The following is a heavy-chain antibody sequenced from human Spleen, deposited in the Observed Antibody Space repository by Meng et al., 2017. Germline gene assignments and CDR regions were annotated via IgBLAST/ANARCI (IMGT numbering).Heavy chain of an antibody. Sequence: SVKVSCKALGGIFSNYVIGWVRQAPGQGLEWMGGINAVFGTTNYAQKFQGRVTITTDESTSTVYMELTRLTSEDTAVNFCARKAGNCISTTCYSLDYWGQGTLVTVS. J-gene: IGHJ4*02. CDR2: INAVFGTT. V-gene: IGHV1-69*05. D-gene: IGHD2-2*01. CDR1: GGIFSNYV. CDR3: ARKAGNCISTTCYSLDY.